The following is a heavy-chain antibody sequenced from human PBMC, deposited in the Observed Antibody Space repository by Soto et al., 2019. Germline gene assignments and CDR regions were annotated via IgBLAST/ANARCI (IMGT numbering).Heavy chain of an antibody. CDR3: AREGGYGSGSYYRNDAFDI. D-gene: IGHD3-10*01. CDR1: GGTFSSYA. CDR2: IIPIFGTA. V-gene: IGHV1-69*13. J-gene: IGHJ3*02. Sequence: ASVKVSCKASGGTFSSYAISWVRQAPGQGLEWMGGIIPIFGTANYAQKFQGRVAITADESTRTAYMELSSLRSEDTAVYYCAREGGYGSGSYYRNDAFDIWGQGTMVTVSS.